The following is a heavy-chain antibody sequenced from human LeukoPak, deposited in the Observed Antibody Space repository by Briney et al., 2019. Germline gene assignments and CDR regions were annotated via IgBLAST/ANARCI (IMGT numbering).Heavy chain of an antibody. CDR3: ATAWRCGSYRVLDY. D-gene: IGHD3-16*02. Sequence: GESLKISCKGSGNSFTSYWIGRVRQMPGKGLEWMGIIYPGDSDTRYSPSFQGQVTISADKSISTAYLQWSSLKASDTAMYYCATAWRCGSYRVLDYRGPGTLVTVSS. V-gene: IGHV5-51*01. J-gene: IGHJ4*02. CDR2: IYPGDSDT. CDR1: GNSFTSYW.